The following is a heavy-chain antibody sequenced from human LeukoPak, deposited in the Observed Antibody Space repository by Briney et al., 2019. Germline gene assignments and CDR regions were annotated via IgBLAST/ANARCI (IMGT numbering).Heavy chain of an antibody. Sequence: SGTLSLTCTVSRGSIRTADYYWAWVRQPPGEGLEWLGSIYFSGTPYFNPSLKSRVAVSIDTSKYQFSLKVTSVNASDTAVYFCARTSSWYAGAWFDSWGQGTLVTVSS. V-gene: IGHV4-39*01. J-gene: IGHJ5*01. CDR2: IYFSGTP. CDR1: RGSIRTADYY. D-gene: IGHD6-13*01. CDR3: ARTSSWYAGAWFDS.